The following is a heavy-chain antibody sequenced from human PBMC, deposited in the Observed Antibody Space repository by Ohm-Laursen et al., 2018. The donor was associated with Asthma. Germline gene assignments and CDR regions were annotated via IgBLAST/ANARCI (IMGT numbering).Heavy chain of an antibody. J-gene: IGHJ4*02. D-gene: IGHD3-10*01. CDR3: ARGRYYYGSGRDY. V-gene: IGHV1-8*01. CDR1: GYTFTSYG. Sequence: GASVKVSCTASGYTFTSYGINWVRQATGQGLEWMGWMNPNSGNTGYAQKFQGRVTMTRNTSISTAYMELSSLRSEDTAVYYWARGRYYYGSGRDYWGQGALVTVSS. CDR2: MNPNSGNT.